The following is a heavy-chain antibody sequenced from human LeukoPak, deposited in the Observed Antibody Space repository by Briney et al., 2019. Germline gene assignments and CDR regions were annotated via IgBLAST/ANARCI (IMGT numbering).Heavy chain of an antibody. CDR2: ISSTSGYI. CDR1: RFTFSTYS. CDR3: ARGERDIVVVPAAEFDY. J-gene: IGHJ4*02. V-gene: IGHV3-21*01. Sequence: GGSLRLSCAASRFTFSTYSMNWVRPAPGKGLGWLSSISSTSGYIYYADSVKGRFTISRDNAKNSLYLQMNSLRAEDTAVYYCARGERDIVVVPAAEFDYWGQGTLVTVSS. D-gene: IGHD2-2*01.